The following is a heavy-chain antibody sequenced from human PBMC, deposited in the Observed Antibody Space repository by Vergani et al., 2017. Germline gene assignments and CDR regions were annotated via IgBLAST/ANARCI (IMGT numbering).Heavy chain of an antibody. CDR1: GGSISSYY. V-gene: IGHV4-4*07. D-gene: IGHD3-10*01. J-gene: IGHJ6*03. CDR2: IYTSGST. CDR3: ARDVTKGSGSYYYYYYMDV. Sequence: QVQLQESGPGLVKPSETLSLTCTVSGGSISSYYWSWIRQPAGKGLEWIGRIYTSGSTNYNPSLKSRVTMSVDTSKNQFSLKLSSVTAADTAVYYCARDVTKGSGSYYYYYYMDVWGKGTTVTVSS.